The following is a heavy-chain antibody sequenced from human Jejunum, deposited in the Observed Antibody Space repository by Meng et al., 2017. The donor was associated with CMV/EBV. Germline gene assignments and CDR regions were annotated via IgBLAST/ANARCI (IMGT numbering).Heavy chain of an antibody. CDR3: AREGLVGDLRYFDL. CDR2: INPNSGGA. CDR1: AYTFAGYY. J-gene: IGHJ2*01. V-gene: IGHV1-2*06. Sequence: QVQLVQSGAEVEKPGASGKVSCKASAYTFAGYYMHWVRQAPGQGLEWMGRINPNSGGANYAQKFQGRVTMTRDTSISTAYMELSRLRSDDTAVYYCAREGLVGDLRYFDLWGRGTLVTVSS. D-gene: IGHD3-16*01.